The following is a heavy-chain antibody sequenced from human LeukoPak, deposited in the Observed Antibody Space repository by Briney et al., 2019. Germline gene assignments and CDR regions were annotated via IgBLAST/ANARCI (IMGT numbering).Heavy chain of an antibody. CDR2: IKQDGSEK. CDR1: GFTFSSYW. J-gene: IGHJ4*02. V-gene: IGHV3-7*01. Sequence: GGSLRLSCAASGFTFSSYWMNWVRQAPGKGLEWVANIKQDGSEKYYVDSVKGRFTISRDNAKNSLFLQMNSLRAEDTAVYYCARDPNGDYAGSWGQGTLVTVSS. CDR3: ARDPNGDYAGS. D-gene: IGHD4-17*01.